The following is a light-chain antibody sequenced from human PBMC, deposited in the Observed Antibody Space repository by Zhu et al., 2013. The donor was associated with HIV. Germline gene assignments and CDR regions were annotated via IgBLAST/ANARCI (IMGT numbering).Light chain of an antibody. CDR3: SSQAVGNHLVI. V-gene: IGLV1-40*01. Sequence: QSVLTQPPSLSAAPGQRVTISCTGNNSNIGAGYDAQWYQQLPGTAPKLLIHGNIYRPSGVPDRFSGSKSGTSASLAITGLQAEDEAEYYCSSQAVGNHLVIFGGGTRLTV. CDR2: GNI. J-gene: IGLJ2*01. CDR1: NSNIGAGYD.